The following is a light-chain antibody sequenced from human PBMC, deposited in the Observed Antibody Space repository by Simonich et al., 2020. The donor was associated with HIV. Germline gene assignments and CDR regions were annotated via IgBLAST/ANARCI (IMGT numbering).Light chain of an antibody. Sequence: SYVVTQSPSVSGAPGKTARITCGGDNIGSKRVHWYQQKPGRAPVLVVYDDSDRPSGIPERFSGSNAGNTATLTISRVKAGDEADYYCQVWDSSSDPYVFGTGTKVTVL. CDR2: DDS. J-gene: IGLJ1*01. CDR3: QVWDSSSDPYV. V-gene: IGLV3-21*03. CDR1: NIGSKR.